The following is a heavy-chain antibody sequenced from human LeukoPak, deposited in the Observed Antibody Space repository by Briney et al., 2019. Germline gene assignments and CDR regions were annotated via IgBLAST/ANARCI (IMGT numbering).Heavy chain of an antibody. CDR3: VDSSWAYYFDY. D-gene: IGHD6-13*01. V-gene: IGHV3-48*03. CDR2: ISSSGSTI. J-gene: IGHJ4*02. CDR1: GFTFSIYY. Sequence: HAGGSLRLSRAASGFTFSIYYMNWVSQAPGKGLEWVSYISSSGSTIYYADSVKGRFTISRDNAKNSQYLQMNSLRVEDTALYYCVDSSWAYYFDYWGQGTLVTVSS.